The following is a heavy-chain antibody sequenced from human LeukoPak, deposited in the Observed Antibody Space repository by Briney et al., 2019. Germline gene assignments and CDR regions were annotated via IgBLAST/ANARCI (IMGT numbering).Heavy chain of an antibody. V-gene: IGHV4-4*02. CDR3: ARRVGSSDCFDY. CDR1: GGSISSSNW. CDR2: IYHSGST. D-gene: IGHD6-6*01. Sequence: SETLSHACAVSGGSISSSNWWSCVRQPPGKGLEWIGEIYHSGSTNYNPSLKSRVTISVDKSKNQFSLKLSSVTAADTAVYYCARRVGSSDCFDYWGQGTLVTVSS. J-gene: IGHJ4*02.